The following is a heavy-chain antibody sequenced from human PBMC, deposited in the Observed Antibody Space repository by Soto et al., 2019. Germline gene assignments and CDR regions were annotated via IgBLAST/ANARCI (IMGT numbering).Heavy chain of an antibody. V-gene: IGHV1-69*01. CDR2: SIPIFGTA. CDR3: ARSRVKDYGDYVWYFDY. D-gene: IGHD4-17*01. CDR1: GGTFSSYA. J-gene: IGHJ4*02. Sequence: QVQLVQSGAEVKKPGSSVKVSCKASGGTFSSYAISWVRQAPGQGLEWMGGSIPIFGTANYAQKFQGRVTITAYESTSTAYMELSSLRSEDTAVYYCARSRVKDYGDYVWYFDYWGQGTLVTVSS.